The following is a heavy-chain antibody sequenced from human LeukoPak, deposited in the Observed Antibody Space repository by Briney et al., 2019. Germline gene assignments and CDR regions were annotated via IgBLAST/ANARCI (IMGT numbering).Heavy chain of an antibody. D-gene: IGHD3-10*01. CDR3: ARESGGMDV. Sequence: PGGSPRLSCAASGFSFSSYGMHWVRQAPGKGLEWVAIIGYDGSNKYYAESVKGRFTISRDNSKNTLYLQMNSLRAEDTAVYYCARESGGMDVWGQGTTVTVSS. J-gene: IGHJ6*02. CDR1: GFSFSSYG. V-gene: IGHV3-33*01. CDR2: IGYDGSNK.